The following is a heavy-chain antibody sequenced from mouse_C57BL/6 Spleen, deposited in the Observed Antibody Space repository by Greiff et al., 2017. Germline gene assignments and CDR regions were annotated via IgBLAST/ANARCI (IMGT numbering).Heavy chain of an antibody. V-gene: IGHV5-17*01. CDR3: ALYDGYPFAY. Sequence: EVQLVESGGGLVKPGGSLKLSCAASGFTFSDYGMHWVRQAPEKGLEWVAYISSGSSTIYYAATVKGRFTISRDNAKNTLFLQMSSLRSVDTAVYYSALYDGYPFAYWGQGTLVTVSA. CDR2: ISSGSSTI. CDR1: GFTFSDYG. D-gene: IGHD2-3*01. J-gene: IGHJ3*01.